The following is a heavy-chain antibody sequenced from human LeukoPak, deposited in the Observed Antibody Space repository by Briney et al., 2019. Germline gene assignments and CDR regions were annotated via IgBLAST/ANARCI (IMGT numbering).Heavy chain of an antibody. Sequence: GGSLRLSCVASGFSFTSYWMSWVRQAPGKGLEFVANINQDAGTTNYVDSVEGRFTISRDNAENSLYLQMSSLRAEDTALYYCARDPGWSSFDIWGQGIMVTVSS. D-gene: IGHD2-15*01. J-gene: IGHJ3*02. CDR3: ARDPGWSSFDI. CDR1: GFSFTSYW. V-gene: IGHV3-7*01. CDR2: INQDAGTT.